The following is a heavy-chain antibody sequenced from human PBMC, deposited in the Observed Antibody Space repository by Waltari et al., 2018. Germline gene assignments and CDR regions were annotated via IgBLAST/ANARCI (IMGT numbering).Heavy chain of an antibody. CDR3: ARNSPYHYDFWSGYYTGYYYGMDV. V-gene: IGHV4-59*01. J-gene: IGHJ6*02. Sequence: QVQLQESGPGLVKPSETLSLTCTVSGGSISSYYWSWIRQPPGKGLEWIGYIYYSGSTNYNPSLKSRGTISVDTSKNQFSLKLSSVTAADTAVYYCARNSPYHYDFWSGYYTGYYYGMDVWGQGTTVTVSS. CDR1: GGSISSYY. D-gene: IGHD3-3*01. CDR2: IYYSGST.